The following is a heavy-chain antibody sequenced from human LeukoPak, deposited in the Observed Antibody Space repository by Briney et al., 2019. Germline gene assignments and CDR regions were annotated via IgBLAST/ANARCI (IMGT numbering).Heavy chain of an antibody. D-gene: IGHD2/OR15-2a*01. CDR3: APFNHDQNMFDQ. V-gene: IGHV1-2*02. CDR2: VIPSGGGT. J-gene: IGHJ4*02. Sequence: ASVKVSCKASGYTFTDYYMHWVRQAPGQGLEWMGWVIPSGGGTTYAEKFQDRVAMTRDTSISTAYMELTRLTSDDTAVYYCAPFNHDQNMFDQWGQGTLVTVSS. CDR1: GYTFTDYY.